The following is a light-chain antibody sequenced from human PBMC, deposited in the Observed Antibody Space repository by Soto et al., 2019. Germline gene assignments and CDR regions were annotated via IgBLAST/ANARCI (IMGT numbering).Light chain of an antibody. J-gene: IGKJ1*01. Sequence: DIQMPQSPSILSASVGASATITCRASQSISSWLAWYQQKPGKAPNLLIHKASHLESGVPSRFSGSGSGTEFTLTISSLQPGEFATYSCQQSYNSPQTFGRGTKVDIK. CDR2: KAS. CDR1: QSISSW. V-gene: IGKV1-5*03. CDR3: QQSYNSPQT.